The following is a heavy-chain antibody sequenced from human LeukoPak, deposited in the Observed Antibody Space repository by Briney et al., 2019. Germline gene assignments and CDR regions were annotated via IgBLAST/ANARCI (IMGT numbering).Heavy chain of an antibody. CDR2: IRYDGSNK. Sequence: GGSLRLSCAASGFTFSSYGMHWVRQAPGKGLEWVAFIRYDGSNKYYADSVKGRFTISRDNSKNTLYLQMNSPRAEDTAVYYCAKGRIAPPLMRDYWGQGTLVTVSS. D-gene: IGHD6-6*01. CDR3: AKGRIAPPLMRDY. J-gene: IGHJ4*02. V-gene: IGHV3-30*02. CDR1: GFTFSSYG.